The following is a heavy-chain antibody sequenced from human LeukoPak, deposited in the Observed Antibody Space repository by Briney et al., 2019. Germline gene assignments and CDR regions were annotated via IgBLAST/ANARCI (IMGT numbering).Heavy chain of an antibody. V-gene: IGHV1-69*13. CDR1: GGTFSSYA. J-gene: IGHJ5*02. CDR2: IIPIFGTA. D-gene: IGHD3-10*01. CDR3: ARDFFRGVSQNWFDP. Sequence: ASVKVSCKASGGTFSSYAISWVRQAPGQGLEWMGGIIPIFGTANYAQKFQGRVTITADGSTSTAYMELRSLRSDDTAVYYCARDFFRGVSQNWFDPWGQGTLVTVSS.